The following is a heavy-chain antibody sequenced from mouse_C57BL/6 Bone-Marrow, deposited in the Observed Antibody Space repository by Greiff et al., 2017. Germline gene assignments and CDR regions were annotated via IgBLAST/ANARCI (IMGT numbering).Heavy chain of an antibody. CDR3: ARWGYGSLVLFDY. CDR2: INPGSGGT. Sequence: LVESGAELVRPGTSVKVSCKASGYAFTNYLIEWVKQRPGQGLEWIGVINPGSGGTTYNEKFKGKGKLTADKSSSTAYMQLSSLTSEDSAVYFCARWGYGSLVLFDYWGQGTTLTVSS. V-gene: IGHV1-54*01. CDR1: GYAFTNYL. D-gene: IGHD1-1*01. J-gene: IGHJ2*01.